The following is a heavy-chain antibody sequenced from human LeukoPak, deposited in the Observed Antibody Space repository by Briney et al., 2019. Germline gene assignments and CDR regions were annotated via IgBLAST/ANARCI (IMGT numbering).Heavy chain of an antibody. D-gene: IGHD1-1*01. CDR3: VRVKGTYFDF. J-gene: IGHJ4*02. CDR1: GFPFSSYS. CDR2: ISASGSNI. V-gene: IGHV3-48*01. Sequence: GGSLRLSCAASGFPFSSYSMNWVRQAPGKGLEWASYISASGSNIYYLDSVKGRFTVSRDNAMNSLFLQMDRPRAEDTAVYYCVRVKGTYFDFWGQGTLVTVSS.